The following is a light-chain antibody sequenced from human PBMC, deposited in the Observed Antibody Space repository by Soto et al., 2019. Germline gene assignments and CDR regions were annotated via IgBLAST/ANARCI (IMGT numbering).Light chain of an antibody. Sequence: DIQMTQSPSTLSASVGDRVTITCRASQSISTWLAWYPQRPGKAPKFLIYQASRLESGVPPRFSGSTSGTELTLAISSLQPDDFATYYRQQYYSYPWTFGQGTKVEIK. J-gene: IGKJ1*01. CDR2: QAS. CDR3: QQYYSYPWT. V-gene: IGKV1-5*03. CDR1: QSISTW.